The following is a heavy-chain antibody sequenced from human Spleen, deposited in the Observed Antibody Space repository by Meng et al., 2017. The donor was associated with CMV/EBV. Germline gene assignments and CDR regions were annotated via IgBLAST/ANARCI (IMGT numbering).Heavy chain of an antibody. CDR2: INPITGDT. Sequence: ASGYTFTGYYMHWVRQTPGQGFEWMGWINPITGDTNYAQKFQDRVTMTRNTSINTAYMDLSRLTSDDTAVYYCARGPWNYDYNYFDPWGQGTLVTVSS. V-gene: IGHV1-2*02. D-gene: IGHD1-7*01. J-gene: IGHJ5*02. CDR3: ARGPWNYDYNYFDP. CDR1: GYTFTGYY.